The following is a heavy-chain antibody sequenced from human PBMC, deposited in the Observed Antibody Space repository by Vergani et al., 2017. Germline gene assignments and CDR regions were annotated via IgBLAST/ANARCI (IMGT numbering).Heavy chain of an antibody. CDR2: ISWNSGSI. V-gene: IGHV3-9*01. Sequence: EVQLVESGGGLVKPGGSLRLSCAASGFTFSSYAMSWVRQAPGKGLEWVSGISWNSGSIGYADSVKGRFTISRDNAKNSLYLQMNSLRAEDTALYYCAKAHRFSGYSYGSPSDYWGQGTLVTVSS. D-gene: IGHD5-18*01. CDR3: AKAHRFSGYSYGSPSDY. J-gene: IGHJ4*02. CDR1: GFTFSSYA.